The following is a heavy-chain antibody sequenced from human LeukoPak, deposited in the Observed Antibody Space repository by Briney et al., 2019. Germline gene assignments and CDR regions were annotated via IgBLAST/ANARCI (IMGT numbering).Heavy chain of an antibody. CDR1: GFTFGDYA. D-gene: IGHD3-22*01. CDR3: TRDLLNYYDSSGYYYALDY. V-gene: IGHV3-49*04. CDR2: IRSKAYGGTT. Sequence: GGSLRLSCTASGFTFGDYAMSWVRQAPGKGLEWVGFIRSKAYGGTTEYAASVKGRFTISRDDSKSIAYLQMNSLKTEDTAAYYCTRDLLNYYDSSGYYYALDYWGQGTLVTVSS. J-gene: IGHJ4*02.